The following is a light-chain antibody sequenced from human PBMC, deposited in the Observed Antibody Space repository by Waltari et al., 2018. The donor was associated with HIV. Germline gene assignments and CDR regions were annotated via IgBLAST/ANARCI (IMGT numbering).Light chain of an antibody. CDR3: LQDYNYPLT. CDR1: QGIRND. Sequence: AIQMTQSPSSLSASVGDRVTITCRASQGIRNDLGWFQHKPWKAPKLLIYTASSLQSGVPSRFSGSGSGTDFTLTISNLQPEDFATYYCLQDYNYPLTFGQGTKVEIK. V-gene: IGKV1-6*01. J-gene: IGKJ1*01. CDR2: TAS.